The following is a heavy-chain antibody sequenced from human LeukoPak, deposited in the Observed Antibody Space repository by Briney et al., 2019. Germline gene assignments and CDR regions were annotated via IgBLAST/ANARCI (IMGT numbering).Heavy chain of an antibody. CDR2: ISAYNGNT. V-gene: IGHV1-18*01. J-gene: IGHJ5*02. Sequence: ASVKVSCKASGYTFTSYGISWVRQAPGQGLEWMGWISAYNGNTNYAQKLQGRVTMTTDTSTSTAYMELRSLRSGDTAVYYCARAPTVTTHVDPWGQGTLVTVSS. CDR3: ARAPTVTTHVDP. CDR1: GYTFTSYG. D-gene: IGHD4-17*01.